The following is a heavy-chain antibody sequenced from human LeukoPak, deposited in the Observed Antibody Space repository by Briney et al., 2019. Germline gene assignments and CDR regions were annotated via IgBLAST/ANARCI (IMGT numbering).Heavy chain of an antibody. J-gene: IGHJ3*02. CDR1: AFSLNAYN. CDR3: ARESPLVVPAAPPFDAFDI. V-gene: IGHV3-21*01. D-gene: IGHD2-2*01. Sequence: PGGSLRLSCAASAFSLNAYNMNWVRQAPGKGLEWVSSISYTGTYIYYADSVKGRFTISRDNAKNSLYLQMNSLRAEDTAVYYCARESPLVVPAAPPFDAFDIWGQGTMVTVSS. CDR2: ISYTGTYI.